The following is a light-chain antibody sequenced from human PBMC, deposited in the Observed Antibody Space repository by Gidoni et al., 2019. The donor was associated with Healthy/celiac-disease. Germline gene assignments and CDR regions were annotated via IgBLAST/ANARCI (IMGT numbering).Light chain of an antibody. Sequence: DIKMTQSPSTLSASVGDRVTITCRASQSISSWWAWYQQKPGKAPKLLIYKASSLESGVPSRFSGSGSGTEFTLTISSLQPDDFATYYCQQYNSYLGPLTFGGGTKVEIK. CDR3: QQYNSYLGPLT. J-gene: IGKJ4*01. V-gene: IGKV1-5*03. CDR1: QSISSW. CDR2: KAS.